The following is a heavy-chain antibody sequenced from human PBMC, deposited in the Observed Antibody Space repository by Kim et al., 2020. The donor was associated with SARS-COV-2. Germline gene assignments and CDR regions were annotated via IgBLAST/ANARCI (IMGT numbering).Heavy chain of an antibody. V-gene: IGHV1-69*13. Sequence: SVKVSCKASGGTFSSYAISWVRQAPGQGLEWMGGIIPIFGTANYAQKFQGRVTITADESTSTAYMELSSLRSEDTAVYYCARGVKDTATNYYYYGMDVWGKGPRSPSPQ. CDR2: IIPIFGTA. CDR1: GGTFSSYA. CDR3: ARGVKDTATNYYYYGMDV. J-gene: IGHJ6*01. D-gene: IGHD5-18*01.